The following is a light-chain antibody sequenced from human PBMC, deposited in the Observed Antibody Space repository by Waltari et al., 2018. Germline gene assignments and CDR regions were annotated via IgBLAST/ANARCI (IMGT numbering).Light chain of an antibody. V-gene: IGKV3-20*01. J-gene: IGKJ1*01. CDR1: QSFSSSY. CDR2: GAS. Sequence: EIVLTQSPGTLSLSPGARAPLPCRASQSFSSSYLAWYQQKPGQAPRLLIYGASSRATGIPDRFSGSGSGTDFTLTISRLEPEDFAVYYCQQYGSSPTFGQGTKVEIK. CDR3: QQYGSSPT.